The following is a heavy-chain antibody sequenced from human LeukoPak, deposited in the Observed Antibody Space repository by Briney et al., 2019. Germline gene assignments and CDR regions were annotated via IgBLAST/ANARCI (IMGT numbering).Heavy chain of an antibody. CDR3: ARFPGADYFDY. CDR2: ISSSGSTI. CDR1: GFTFSSYE. Sequence: GGSLRLSCAASGFTFSSYEMNWVRQAPGKGLEWVSYISSSGSTIYYADSVKGRFTISRDNAKNSLYLQMSSLRAEDTAVYYCARFPGADYFDYWGQGTLVTVSS. J-gene: IGHJ4*02. D-gene: IGHD3-10*01. V-gene: IGHV3-48*03.